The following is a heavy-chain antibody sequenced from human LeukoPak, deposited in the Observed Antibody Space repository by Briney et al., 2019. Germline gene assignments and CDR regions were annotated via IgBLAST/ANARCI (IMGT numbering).Heavy chain of an antibody. CDR1: RFAFNKFH. CDR2: INHNGNVN. Sequence: PGGSLRLSCAASRFAFNKFHMHWVRQAPGKGLEWVASINHNGNVNYYVDSVKGRFTISRDNAKNSLYLQMSNLRAEDTAVYFCARGGGLDVWGQGPTVTVSS. V-gene: IGHV3-7*03. CDR3: ARGGGLDV. D-gene: IGHD3-16*01. J-gene: IGHJ6*02.